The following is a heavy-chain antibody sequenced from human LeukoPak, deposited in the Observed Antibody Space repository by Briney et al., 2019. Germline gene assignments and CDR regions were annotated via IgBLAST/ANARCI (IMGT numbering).Heavy chain of an antibody. D-gene: IGHD2-2*01. CDR3: ARDRYCSSTSCYDYYYYYYMDV. CDR2: ISAYNGNT. Sequence: ASVKVSCKASGYTFTSYGISWMRQAPGQGLEWMGWISAYNGNTNYAQKLQGRVTMTTDTSTSTAYMELRSLRPDDTAVYYCARDRYCSSTSCYDYYYYYYMDVWGKGTTVTVSS. CDR1: GYTFTSYG. V-gene: IGHV1-18*01. J-gene: IGHJ6*03.